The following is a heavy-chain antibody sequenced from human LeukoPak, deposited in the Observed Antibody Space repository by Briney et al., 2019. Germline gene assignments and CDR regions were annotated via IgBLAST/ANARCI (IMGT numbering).Heavy chain of an antibody. CDR3: ARDNAATYDY. V-gene: IGHV4-59*01. D-gene: IGHD1-26*01. CDR2: IYSSGRS. CDR1: GGSISGYY. J-gene: IGHJ4*02. Sequence: SETLSLTCTVSGGSISGYYWIWVRQPPGKGLEWIGHIYSSGRSDYSPSLRSRVTMSEDTSKNQFSLTLSSVTAADTAVYYCARDNAATYDYWGQGILVTVSS.